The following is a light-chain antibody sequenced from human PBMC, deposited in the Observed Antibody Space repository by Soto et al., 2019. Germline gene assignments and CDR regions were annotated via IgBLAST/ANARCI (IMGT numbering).Light chain of an antibody. Sequence: EIVMTQSPATLSVSPGERATLSCRASHNINTNLAWYQQKPGQAPRLLIYGSSTRATGIPVRFSGSGSGTDFTVTISSLQSEDSAVYCCQQYNDWPLTFGGGTKVEIK. V-gene: IGKV3-15*01. CDR3: QQYNDWPLT. J-gene: IGKJ4*01. CDR2: GSS. CDR1: HNINTN.